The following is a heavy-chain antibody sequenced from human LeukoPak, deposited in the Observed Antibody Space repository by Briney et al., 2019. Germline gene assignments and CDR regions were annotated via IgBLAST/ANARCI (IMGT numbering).Heavy chain of an antibody. CDR2: INHSGST. V-gene: IGHV4-34*01. J-gene: IGHJ4*02. D-gene: IGHD5-12*01. CDR3: ARAPQRRLRPFDY. Sequence: PSETLSLTCAVYGGSFSGYYWSWIRQPPGKGLEWIGEINHSGSTNYNPSLKSRVTISVDTSKNQFSLKLSSVTAADTAVYYCARAPQRRLRPFDYWGQGTLVTVSS. CDR1: GGSFSGYY.